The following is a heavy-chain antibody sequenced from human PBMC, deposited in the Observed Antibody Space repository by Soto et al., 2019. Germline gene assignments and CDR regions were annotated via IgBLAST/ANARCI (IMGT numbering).Heavy chain of an antibody. V-gene: IGHV3-48*01. CDR3: TRDPQALDF. CDR2: ISYTETK. J-gene: IGHJ4*02. Sequence: EVQLVESGGDLVQPGGSLRLSCAASGFTFDTYSMNWVRQAPGKGLEWVAYISYTETKHYADSVAGRFTISRDNAKTSLYLQMNSLRVEDTAVYFCTRDPQALDFWGQGTLVTVSS. CDR1: GFTFDTYS.